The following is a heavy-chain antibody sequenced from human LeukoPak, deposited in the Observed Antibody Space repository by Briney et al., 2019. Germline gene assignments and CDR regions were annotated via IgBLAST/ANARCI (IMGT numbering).Heavy chain of an antibody. CDR3: ARHEERGSPFDY. CDR1: GYTFTSYG. V-gene: IGHV1-18*04. J-gene: IGHJ4*02. Sequence: ASVKVSCKASGYTFTSYGISWVRQAPGQGLEWMGWISAYNGNTNYAQKLQSRVTMATDTSTSTAYMELRSLRSDDTAVYYCARHEERGSPFDYWGQGTLVTVSS. D-gene: IGHD3-16*01. CDR2: ISAYNGNT.